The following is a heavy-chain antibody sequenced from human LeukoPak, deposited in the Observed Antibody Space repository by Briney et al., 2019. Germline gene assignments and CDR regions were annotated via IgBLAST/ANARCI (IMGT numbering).Heavy chain of an antibody. CDR1: GFTFSDHA. J-gene: IGHJ4*02. Sequence: PGGSLRLSCTASGFTFSDHAMHWVRQAPGKGLEWVPAVGIAADTFYPGSVKGRFTISRENAKNSLYLQMNSLRVEDTAVYYCVRQKKSHGNFDYWGQGTLSPSPQ. V-gene: IGHV3-13*01. CDR2: VGIAADT. D-gene: IGHD1-26*01. CDR3: VRQKKSHGNFDY.